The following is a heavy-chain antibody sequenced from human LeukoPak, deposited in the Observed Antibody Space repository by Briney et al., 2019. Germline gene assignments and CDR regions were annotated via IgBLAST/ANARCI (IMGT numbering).Heavy chain of an antibody. CDR3: AKYTSGTSYRGLSQ. J-gene: IGHJ4*02. D-gene: IGHD3-10*01. CDR1: GFTFSTYD. CDR2: IAGSGRKT. Sequence: GGSLRLSCAASGFTFSTYDMTWVRQAPGKGREWVSAIAGSGRKTFYADSVKGRFTISRDNSKNTLYLQLNSLRADDTAVYSCAKYTSGTSYRGLSQWGQGTLVTVSS. V-gene: IGHV3-23*01.